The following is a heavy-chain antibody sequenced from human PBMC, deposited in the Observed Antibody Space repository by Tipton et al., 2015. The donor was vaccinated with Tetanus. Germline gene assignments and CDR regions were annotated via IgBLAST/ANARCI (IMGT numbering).Heavy chain of an antibody. CDR1: GGSIISGEYY. V-gene: IGHV4-31*03. Sequence: TLSLTCNVSGGSIISGEYYWTWIRRRAGRGLEWIGSIHHSGDTHYHPSLKSRVTMSVDTSENQFSLKLNSVTAADTAIYYCAREPGFSYGSKYWGQGALVTVSS. J-gene: IGHJ4*02. CDR2: IHHSGDT. D-gene: IGHD5-18*01. CDR3: AREPGFSYGSKY.